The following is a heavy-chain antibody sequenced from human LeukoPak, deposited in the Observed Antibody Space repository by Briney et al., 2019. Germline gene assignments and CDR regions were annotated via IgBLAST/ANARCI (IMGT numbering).Heavy chain of an antibody. Sequence: TGGSLRLSCAASGFTFSSYSMNWVRQAPGKGLEWVSSISSSSSYIYYADSVKGRFTISRDNAKNSLYLQMNSLRAEDTALYYCANDSQWLPTGYFDYWGQGTLVTVSS. J-gene: IGHJ4*02. V-gene: IGHV3-21*04. D-gene: IGHD6-19*01. CDR3: ANDSQWLPTGYFDY. CDR1: GFTFSSYS. CDR2: ISSSSSYI.